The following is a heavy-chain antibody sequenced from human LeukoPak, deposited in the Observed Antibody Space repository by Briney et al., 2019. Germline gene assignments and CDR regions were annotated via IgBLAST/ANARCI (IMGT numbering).Heavy chain of an antibody. CDR1: GFAFSYYY. CDR3: ARVGGYSGYGEDAFDI. Sequence: PGGSLRLSCAASGFAFSYYYMSWIRQAPGKGLEWVSYISNTTTYTNYADSVKGRFTISRDNAKNSLYPQMNSLRAEDTAVYYCARVGGYSGYGEDAFDIWGQGTMVTVSS. CDR2: ISNTTTYT. V-gene: IGHV3-11*06. J-gene: IGHJ3*02. D-gene: IGHD5-12*01.